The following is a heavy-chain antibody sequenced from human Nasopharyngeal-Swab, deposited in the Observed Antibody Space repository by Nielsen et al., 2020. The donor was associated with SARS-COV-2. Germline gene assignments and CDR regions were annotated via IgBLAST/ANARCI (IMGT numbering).Heavy chain of an antibody. Sequence: LSLTCAASGFTFSSYAMSWVRQAPGKGLEWVSAISGSGGSTYYADSVKGRFTISRDNSKNTLYLQMNSLRAEDTAVYYCAKRGTTTYYFDYWGQGTLVTVSS. V-gene: IGHV3-23*01. CDR2: ISGSGGST. J-gene: IGHJ4*02. CDR3: AKRGTTTYYFDY. D-gene: IGHD1-14*01. CDR1: GFTFSSYA.